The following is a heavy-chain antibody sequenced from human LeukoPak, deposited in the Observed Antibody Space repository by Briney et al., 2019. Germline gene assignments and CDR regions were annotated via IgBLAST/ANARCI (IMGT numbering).Heavy chain of an antibody. CDR3: ARTVTTVTTSPRLNWFDP. V-gene: IGHV3-30-3*01. CDR1: GFTFSSYA. J-gene: IGHJ5*02. D-gene: IGHD4-11*01. Sequence: GGSLRLSCAASGFTFSSYAMHWVRQAPGKGLEWVAVISYDGSNKYYADSVKGRFTISRDNSKNTLCLQMNSLRAEDTAVYYCARTVTTVTTSPRLNWFDPWGQGTLVTVSS. CDR2: ISYDGSNK.